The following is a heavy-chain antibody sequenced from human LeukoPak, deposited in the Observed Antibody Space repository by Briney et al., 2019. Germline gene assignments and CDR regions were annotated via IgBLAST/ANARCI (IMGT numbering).Heavy chain of an antibody. V-gene: IGHV4-30-2*01. CDR2: IYHSGST. Sequence: SETLSLTCTVSGGSISSGGHYWNWIRQPPGKGLEWIGYIYHSGSTYYNPSLKSRVTISIDRSKNRFSLKLSSMTAADTAVYYCARTDYNFSRSNWGQGTLVTVPS. J-gene: IGHJ4*02. CDR1: GGSISSGGHY. CDR3: ARTDYNFSRSN. D-gene: IGHD3-3*01.